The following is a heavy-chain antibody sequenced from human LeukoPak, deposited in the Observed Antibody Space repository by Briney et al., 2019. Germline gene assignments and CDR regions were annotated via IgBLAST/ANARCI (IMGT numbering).Heavy chain of an antibody. V-gene: IGHV3-11*05. Sequence: PGQTLRLSCAVSGFTFSAYYMSWIRHPPGKGLERVSYIRSNSSYTNYADSVKGRCTIYRDSAKNSLYLQMNGLRAEDTAVDYCSRAPIVVVTASLPSWFDSWGQGTLVTVSS. CDR3: SRAPIVVVTASLPSWFDS. J-gene: IGHJ5*01. CDR1: GFTFSAYY. CDR2: IRSNSSYT. D-gene: IGHD2-21*02.